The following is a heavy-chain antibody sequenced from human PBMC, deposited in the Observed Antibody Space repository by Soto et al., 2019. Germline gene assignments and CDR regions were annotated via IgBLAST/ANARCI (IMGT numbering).Heavy chain of an antibody. CDR3: ANASLPINYFDY. CDR1: GFTFSSYA. Sequence: EVQLLGSGGGLVQPGGSLRLSCAASGFTFSSYAMSWVRQAPGKGLEWVSAISAGGTNIYYADSVKGRFTISRDKSQNTLYLPMNCLIYEDTAVYYCANASLPINYFDYWGQRTLVTVSS. V-gene: IGHV3-23*01. J-gene: IGHJ4*02. CDR2: ISAGGTNI.